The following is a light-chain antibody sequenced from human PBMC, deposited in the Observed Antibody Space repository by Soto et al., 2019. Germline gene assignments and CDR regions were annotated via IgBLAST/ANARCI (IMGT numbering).Light chain of an antibody. CDR1: QSIKNNF. V-gene: IGKV3-20*01. J-gene: IGKJ5*01. CDR2: GAS. CDR3: QQYGFSPIH. Sequence: TQYPGTLALSPGERATLSCSASQSIKNNFLAWYQQKPGQAPRLLIFGASSRSSGIPYGFSGSGSGRDFTLTVSRLEPEDVPVYYCQQYGFSPIHFGHGTRLEIK.